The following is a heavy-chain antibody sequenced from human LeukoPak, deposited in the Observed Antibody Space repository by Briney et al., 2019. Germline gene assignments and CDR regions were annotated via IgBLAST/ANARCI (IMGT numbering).Heavy chain of an antibody. CDR1: GGSISSYY. V-gene: IGHV4-59*08. J-gene: IGHJ6*03. D-gene: IGHD2-21*01. CDR2: IYYSGST. Sequence: SETLSLTCTVSGGSISSYYWSWIRQPPGKGLEWIGYIYYSGSTNYNPSLKSRVTISVDTSKNQFSLKLSSVTAADTAVYYCARHIPIGLYYYYYYYMDVWGKGTMVTVSS. CDR3: ARHIPIGLYYYYYYYMDV.